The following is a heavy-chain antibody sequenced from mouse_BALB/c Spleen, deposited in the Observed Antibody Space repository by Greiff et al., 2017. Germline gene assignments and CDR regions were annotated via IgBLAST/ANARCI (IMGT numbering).Heavy chain of an antibody. CDR2: ISSGGST. CDR3: AREDYYGSSYPYWYFDV. V-gene: IGHV5-6-5*01. Sequence: EVKLVESGGGLVKPGGSLKLSCAASGFTFSSYAMSWVRQTPEKRLEWVASISSGGSTYYPDSVKGRFTISRVNARNILYLQMSSLRSEDTALYYSAREDYYGSSYPYWYFDVWGAGTTVTVSS. J-gene: IGHJ1*01. D-gene: IGHD1-1*01. CDR1: GFTFSSYA.